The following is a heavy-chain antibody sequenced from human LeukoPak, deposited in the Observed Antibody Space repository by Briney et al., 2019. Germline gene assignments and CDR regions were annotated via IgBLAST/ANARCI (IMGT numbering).Heavy chain of an antibody. CDR3: ARDPPPVAANTHG. CDR2: IYSGGGT. D-gene: IGHD6-6*01. J-gene: IGHJ4*02. V-gene: IGHV3-66*01. CDR1: GFSASNIY. Sequence: GGSLRLSCVASGFSASNIYMRWVRQVAGKGLGWVSFIYSGGGTYSAHAVNGRFTISRDRSKTMLYLQMDSLRAEDTPIYYCARDPPPVAANTHGWGQGTLVTVPS.